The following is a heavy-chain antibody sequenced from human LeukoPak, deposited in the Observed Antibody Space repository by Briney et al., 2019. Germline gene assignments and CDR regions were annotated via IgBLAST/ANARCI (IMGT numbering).Heavy chain of an antibody. J-gene: IGHJ4*02. CDR3: ASTEWNYAR. CDR1: GGSISTYY. Sequence: SETLSLTCTVSGGSISTYYWSWIRQPPGKGLEWIGYVYYSGSTNYNPSLKSRVTISVDTSKNQFSLQLSSVTAADTAVYYCASTEWNYARWGQGILVTVSS. V-gene: IGHV4-59*08. D-gene: IGHD1-7*01. CDR2: VYYSGST.